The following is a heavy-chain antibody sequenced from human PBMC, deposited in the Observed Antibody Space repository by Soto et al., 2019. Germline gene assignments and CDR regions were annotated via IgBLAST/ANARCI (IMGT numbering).Heavy chain of an antibody. CDR1: GFTFSSST. V-gene: IGHV3-21*01. CDR2: ISSSSSYI. D-gene: IGHD2-8*01. J-gene: IGHJ4*02. CDR3: ASDLGALYTI. Sequence: EVQLVESGGGLVKPGGSLRLSCAGSGFTFSSSTMTWVRQAPGKGLEWVSSISSSSSYIYQPDSLKGRFTISRDNAKKSVFLEMSSLRAEDTAVYYCASDLGALYTIWCQGALVSVSS.